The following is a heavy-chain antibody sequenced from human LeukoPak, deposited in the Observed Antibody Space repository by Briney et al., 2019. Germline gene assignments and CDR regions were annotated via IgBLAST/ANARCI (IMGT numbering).Heavy chain of an antibody. Sequence: GGSLRLSCAASGFTFSSYAMHWVRQAPGKGLEWVAVISSDGNNKYYADSVKGRFTISRDNSKNTLYLQMNSLRAEGTAVYYCARDEYLWVVIQLGLFDYWGQGTLVTVSS. J-gene: IGHJ4*02. CDR1: GFTFSSYA. CDR2: ISSDGNNK. D-gene: IGHD2-2*01. CDR3: ARDEYLWVVIQLGLFDY. V-gene: IGHV3-30-3*01.